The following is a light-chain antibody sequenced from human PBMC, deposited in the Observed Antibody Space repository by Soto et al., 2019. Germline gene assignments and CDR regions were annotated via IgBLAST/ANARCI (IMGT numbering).Light chain of an antibody. CDR3: SSYTSSSTVV. V-gene: IGLV2-14*01. Sequence: QSVLTQPASVSGSPGQSITISCTGTSSDVGGYNYVSWYQQHPGKAPKLMIYDVSNRPSGVSNRFSGSKSGNTASLTISGPPAEDEAYYYCSSYTSSSTVVFGGGTKLTVL. CDR2: DVS. CDR1: SSDVGGYNY. J-gene: IGLJ2*01.